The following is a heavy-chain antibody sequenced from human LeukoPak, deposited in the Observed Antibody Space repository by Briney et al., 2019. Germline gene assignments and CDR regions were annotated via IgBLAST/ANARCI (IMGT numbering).Heavy chain of an antibody. Sequence: GGSLRLSCAASGFTFSSYGMHWVRQAPGKGLEWVAVISYDGSNKYYADSVKGRFTISRDNSKNTLYLQMNSLTAEDTAVYYCAREQWLVFDYWGQGTLVTVSS. J-gene: IGHJ4*02. D-gene: IGHD6-19*01. V-gene: IGHV3-30*03. CDR1: GFTFSSYG. CDR3: AREQWLVFDY. CDR2: ISYDGSNK.